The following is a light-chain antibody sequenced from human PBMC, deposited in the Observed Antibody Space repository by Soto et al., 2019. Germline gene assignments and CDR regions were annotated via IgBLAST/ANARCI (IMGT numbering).Light chain of an antibody. V-gene: IGKV1-27*01. CDR2: AAS. CDR3: QKCKIAPFT. J-gene: IGKJ4*01. CDR1: QDISNF. Sequence: DIQMTQSPSSLSAFVGDTVTITCRASQDISNFLAWYQQKPGKVPKLLIYAASTLQSGVPSRFSGGGSGTDFTLTISSLQPEDVATYYCQKCKIAPFTFGGGTKVDIK.